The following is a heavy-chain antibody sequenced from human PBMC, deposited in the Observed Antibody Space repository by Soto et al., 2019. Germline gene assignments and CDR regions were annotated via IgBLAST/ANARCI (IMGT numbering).Heavy chain of an antibody. V-gene: IGHV3-23*01. CDR2: ISGGGDTT. CDR1: GFTFNNYA. J-gene: IGHJ4*02. CDR3: AKGRGGSGSLTPRVDF. D-gene: IGHD3-10*01. Sequence: EVQLLEFGGGLVQPGGSLRLSCAASGFTFNNYAMTWVRQAPGKGLEWVSAISGGGDTTSYADSVKGRFTVSRDGSKNTLYLQMSSPRAEDTALYYCAKGRGGSGSLTPRVDFWGLCTLVTVSS.